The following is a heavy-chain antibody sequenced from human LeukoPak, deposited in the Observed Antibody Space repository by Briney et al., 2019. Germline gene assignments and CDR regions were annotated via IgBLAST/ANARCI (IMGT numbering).Heavy chain of an antibody. D-gene: IGHD1-1*01. CDR1: GGSISSRNW. Sequence: SETLSLTCAVSGGSISSRNWWSWVRQPPGKGLEWIGEIYHSGSTNYNPSLKTRVTISVDKSKNQFSLKLSSVTAADTAMYYCVRDGSAGFDYWGQGTLVTVSS. J-gene: IGHJ4*02. V-gene: IGHV4-4*02. CDR2: IYHSGST. CDR3: VRDGSAGFDY.